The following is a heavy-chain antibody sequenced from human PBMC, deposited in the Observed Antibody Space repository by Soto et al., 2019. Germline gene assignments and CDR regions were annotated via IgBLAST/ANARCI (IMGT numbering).Heavy chain of an antibody. CDR3: ARLYPMGYYFDY. V-gene: IGHV4-59*08. Sequence: SETLSLTCTVSGGSISSYYWSWIRQPPGKGLEWIGYIYYSGSTNYNPSLKSRVTISVDTSKNQFSLKLSSVTAADTAAYYCARLYPMGYYFDYWGQGTLVTVSS. CDR1: GGSISSYY. D-gene: IGHD2-8*01. J-gene: IGHJ4*02. CDR2: IYYSGST.